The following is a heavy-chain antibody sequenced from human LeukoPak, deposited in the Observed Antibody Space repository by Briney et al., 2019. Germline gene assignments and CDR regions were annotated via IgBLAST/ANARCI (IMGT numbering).Heavy chain of an antibody. CDR3: AGHHPRNTVDF. CDR2: ISGRGERT. J-gene: IGHJ4*02. V-gene: IGHV3-23*01. CDR1: GFTFSTYA. Sequence: PGGSLRLSCAASGFTFSTYAMNWVRQAPGKGLEWVSIISGRGERTYYADSVKGRFTISRDNSKNTLYLQMNGLRAEDTAVYYCAGHHPRNTVDFWGQGTLVTVSS. D-gene: IGHD2-8*02.